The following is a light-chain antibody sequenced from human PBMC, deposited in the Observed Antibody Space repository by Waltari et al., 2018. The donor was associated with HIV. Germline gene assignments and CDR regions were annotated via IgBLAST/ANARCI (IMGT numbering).Light chain of an antibody. CDR2: GAS. CDR3: QQYYTLPYT. Sequence: DIQMAQSPSSLSASVGDRVTVTCRASQAISDSLAWYQQKPGQAPKLLLSGASTLESGVPSRFGGGGSGTDYTLTISSLQPEDSATYHCQQYYTLPYTFGQGTKLEIK. V-gene: IGKV1-NL1*01. J-gene: IGKJ2*01. CDR1: QAISDS.